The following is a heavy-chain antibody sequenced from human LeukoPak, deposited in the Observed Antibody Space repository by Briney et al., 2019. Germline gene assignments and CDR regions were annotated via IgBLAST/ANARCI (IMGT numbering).Heavy chain of an antibody. CDR1: GFTFNNYV. V-gene: IGHV3-23*01. D-gene: IGHD3-10*01. Sequence: GGSLRLSCAASGFTFNNYVMSWVCQAPGGGLEWVSGIDYAGGSTNYADSVQGRFTVSRDNSKNTLYLQMNSLRAEDTAIYYCAATRVCGGVLLRPNCLYFENWGQGTLVTVSS. CDR2: IDYAGGST. CDR3: AATRVCGGVLLRPNCLYFEN. J-gene: IGHJ4*02.